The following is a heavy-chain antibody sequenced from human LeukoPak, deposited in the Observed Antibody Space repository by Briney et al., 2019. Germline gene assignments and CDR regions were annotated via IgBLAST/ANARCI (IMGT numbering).Heavy chain of an antibody. CDR2: IYYSGST. CDR1: VGSISSSSYY. Sequence: SETLSLTCTVSVGSISSSSYYWGWIRQPPGKGLEWIGSIYYSGSTYYNPSLKIRVTISVDTSKNQFSLKLSSVTAADTAVYYCARHSPATPFDYWGQGTLVTVSS. V-gene: IGHV4-39*01. J-gene: IGHJ4*02. CDR3: ARHSPATPFDY.